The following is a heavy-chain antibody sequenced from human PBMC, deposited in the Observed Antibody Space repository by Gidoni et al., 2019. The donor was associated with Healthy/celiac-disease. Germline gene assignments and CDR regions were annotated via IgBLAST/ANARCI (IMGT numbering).Heavy chain of an antibody. CDR1: GFTFGDYA. D-gene: IGHD3-3*01. CDR3: TRSFLEWLSNYYYYYGMDV. Sequence: EVKLVESGGGLVQPGRSLRLPCTASGFTFGDYAMSWVRQAPGKGLEWVGFIRSKAYGGTTEYAASVKGRFTISRDDSKSIAYLQMNSLKTEDTAVYYCTRSFLEWLSNYYYYYGMDVWGQGTTVTVSS. V-gene: IGHV3-49*04. J-gene: IGHJ6*02. CDR2: IRSKAYGGTT.